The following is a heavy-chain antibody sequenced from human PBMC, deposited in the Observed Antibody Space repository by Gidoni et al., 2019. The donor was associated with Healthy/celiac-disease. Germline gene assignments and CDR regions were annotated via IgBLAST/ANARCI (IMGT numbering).Heavy chain of an antibody. D-gene: IGHD6-19*01. Sequence: QVQLVESGGGVVQPGRSLRLSCAASGFTFSSYAMHWVRQAPGKGLEWVAVISYDGSNKYYADSVKGRFTISRDNSKNTLYLQMNSLRAEDTAVYYCARDPPRKGIAVAGTGPVWFDPWGQGTLVTVSS. CDR1: GFTFSSYA. V-gene: IGHV3-30*04. CDR2: ISYDGSNK. CDR3: ARDPPRKGIAVAGTGPVWFDP. J-gene: IGHJ5*02.